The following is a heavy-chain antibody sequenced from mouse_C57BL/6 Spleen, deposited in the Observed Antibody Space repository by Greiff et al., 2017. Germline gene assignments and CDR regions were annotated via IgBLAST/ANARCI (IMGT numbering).Heavy chain of an antibody. Sequence: VKLQESGAELVRPGASVTLSCKASGYTFTDYEMHWVKQTPVHGLEWIGAIDPETGGTAYNQKFKGKAILTADKSSSTAYMELRSLTSEDSAVYYCTRSGARRGFWYAMDYWGQGTSVTVSS. CDR3: TRSGARRGFWYAMDY. CDR1: GYTFTDYE. CDR2: IDPETGGT. V-gene: IGHV1-15*01. J-gene: IGHJ4*01.